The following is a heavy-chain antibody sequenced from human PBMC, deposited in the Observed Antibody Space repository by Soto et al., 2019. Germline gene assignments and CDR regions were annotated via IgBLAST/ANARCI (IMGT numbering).Heavy chain of an antibody. Sequence: ASVKVSCKASGGTFSSYAISWVRQAPGQGLEWMGGIIPIFGTANYAQKFQGRVTITADESTSTAYMELSSLRSEDTAVYYCARERVEQLAYYYYYGMDVWGQGTTVTVSS. V-gene: IGHV1-69*13. D-gene: IGHD6-6*01. CDR3: ARERVEQLAYYYYYGMDV. CDR1: GGTFSSYA. J-gene: IGHJ6*02. CDR2: IIPIFGTA.